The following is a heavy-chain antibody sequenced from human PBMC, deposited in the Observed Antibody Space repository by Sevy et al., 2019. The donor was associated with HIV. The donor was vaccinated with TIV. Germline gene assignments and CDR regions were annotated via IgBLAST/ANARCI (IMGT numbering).Heavy chain of an antibody. V-gene: IGHV4-38-2*01. CDR3: ASHDWGREHY. J-gene: IGHJ4*02. CDR2: IHYTGTT. D-gene: IGHD7-27*01. Sequence: SETLSLTCVVSGYSISSGYWWDWFRRPPGKGLEWIGAIHYTGTTQYTPSLNRRVTVSADTSKNQFSLRLSSMTAADTAVYYCASHDWGREHYWGQGTLVTVSS. CDR1: GYSISSGYW.